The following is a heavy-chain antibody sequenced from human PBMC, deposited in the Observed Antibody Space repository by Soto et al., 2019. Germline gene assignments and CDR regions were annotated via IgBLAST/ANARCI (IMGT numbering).Heavy chain of an antibody. CDR3: ARVGTTYYYDSSGYFAFDI. D-gene: IGHD3-22*01. CDR1: GYTFTSYG. CDR2: ISAYNGNT. J-gene: IGHJ3*02. V-gene: IGHV1-18*01. Sequence: QVQLVQSGAEVKKPGASVKVSCKASGYTFTSYGISWVRQAPGQGLEWMGWISAYNGNTNYAQKLQGRVTMTTDTSTSTAYMELRSLRSDDTAVYYCARVGTTYYYDSSGYFAFDIWGQGTMVTVSS.